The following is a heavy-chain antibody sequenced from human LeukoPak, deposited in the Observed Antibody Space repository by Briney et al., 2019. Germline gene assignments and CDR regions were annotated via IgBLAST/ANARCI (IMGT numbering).Heavy chain of an antibody. D-gene: IGHD2-21*02. Sequence: ASVKVSCKASGYTFTGYYMHWVRQAPGQGLEWMGWINPNSGGTNYAQEFQGRVTMTRDTSISTAYMELSRLRSDDTAVYYCARAPIVVVTATAFDIWGQGTMVTVSS. J-gene: IGHJ3*02. V-gene: IGHV1-2*02. CDR2: INPNSGGT. CDR3: ARAPIVVVTATAFDI. CDR1: GYTFTGYY.